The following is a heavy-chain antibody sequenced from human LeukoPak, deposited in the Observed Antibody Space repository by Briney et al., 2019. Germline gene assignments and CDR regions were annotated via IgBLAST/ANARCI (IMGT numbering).Heavy chain of an antibody. J-gene: IGHJ4*02. V-gene: IGHV2-5*01. CDR1: GFSLSTSGLG. Sequence: SGPTLVNPTQTLTLTCTFSGFSLSTSGLGVGWIRQPPGKAPECLALIKSRLTITKDTSKNQVILTMTNMDPVDTATYFCFHKREDTSTLWGQGTLVTVSS. CDR3: FHKREDTSTL. CDR2: I. D-gene: IGHD5-18*01.